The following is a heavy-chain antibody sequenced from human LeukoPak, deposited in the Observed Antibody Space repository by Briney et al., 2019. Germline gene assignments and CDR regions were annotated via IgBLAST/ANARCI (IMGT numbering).Heavy chain of an antibody. V-gene: IGHV1-8*01. CDR2: MNPNSGNT. Sequence: ASVKVSCKASGYTFTSYDINWVRQATGQGLEWMGWMNPNSGNTGYAQKFQGRVTMTRNTSTSTAYMELSSLRSEDTAVYYCARGLGYSSGWYYFDYWGQGTLVTVSS. CDR3: ARGLGYSSGWYYFDY. J-gene: IGHJ4*02. D-gene: IGHD6-19*01. CDR1: GYTFTSYD.